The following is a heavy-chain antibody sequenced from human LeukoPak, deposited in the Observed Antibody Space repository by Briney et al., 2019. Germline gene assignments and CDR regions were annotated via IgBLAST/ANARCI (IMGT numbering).Heavy chain of an antibody. CDR1: GGSISSYY. CDR3: ARDRGFGVPQQRYGMDV. J-gene: IGHJ6*02. Sequence: PSETLSLTCTVSGGSISSYYWSWIRQPPGKGLEWIGYIYYSGSTNYNPSLKSRVTMSVDTSKNQFSLKLSSVTAADTAVYYCARDRGFGVPQQRYGMDVWGQGTTVTVSS. V-gene: IGHV4-59*12. CDR2: IYYSGST. D-gene: IGHD3-3*01.